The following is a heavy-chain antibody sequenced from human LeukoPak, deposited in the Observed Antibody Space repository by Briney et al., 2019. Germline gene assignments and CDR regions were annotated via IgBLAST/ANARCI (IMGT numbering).Heavy chain of an antibody. CDR1: GYSISIGYY. Sequence: SETLSLTCTVSGYSISIGYYWGWIRQPPGKGLEWIGSIYHSGSTYYNPSLKSRVTLSVDKSKDQFSLKLSSVTAADTAVYYCASPSGITIRFDAFDIWGQGTMVTVSS. D-gene: IGHD3-3*01. J-gene: IGHJ3*02. CDR3: ASPSGITIRFDAFDI. V-gene: IGHV4-38-2*02. CDR2: IYHSGST.